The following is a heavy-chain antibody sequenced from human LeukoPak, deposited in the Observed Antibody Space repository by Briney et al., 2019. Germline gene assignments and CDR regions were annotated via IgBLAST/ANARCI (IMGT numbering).Heavy chain of an antibody. CDR3: ARDLRVVVISDAFDI. Sequence: GGSLRLSCAASGFTFSGYAMHWVRQAPGEGLEWVAVISYDGSNKYYADSVKGRFTISRVNSKNTLYLQMNSLRAEDTAVYYCARDLRVVVISDAFDICGQGTMVTVSS. D-gene: IGHD3-22*01. CDR1: GFTFSGYA. CDR2: ISYDGSNK. V-gene: IGHV3-30-3*01. J-gene: IGHJ3*02.